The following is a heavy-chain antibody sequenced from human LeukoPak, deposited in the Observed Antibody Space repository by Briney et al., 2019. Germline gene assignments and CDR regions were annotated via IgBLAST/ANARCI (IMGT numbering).Heavy chain of an antibody. D-gene: IGHD5-18*01. J-gene: IGHJ4*02. CDR1: GFTLTNAW. CDR3: TRQPNFDF. V-gene: IGHV3-15*01. Sequence: PGGSLRLSCAASGFTLTNAWMSWVRQAPGKGLEWVGRLKSKADGGTTDYAAPVKGRFTISRDGTKNTLYLQMNSLKTEDTAVYYCTRQPNFDFWGQGTLVTVSS. CDR2: LKSKADGGTT.